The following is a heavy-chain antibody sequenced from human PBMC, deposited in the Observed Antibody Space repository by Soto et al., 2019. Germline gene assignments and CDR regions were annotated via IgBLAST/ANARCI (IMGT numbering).Heavy chain of an antibody. CDR3: ARARNYDFWSGYYDYYYGMDV. CDR1: GYTFTSYD. CDR2: MNPNSGNT. V-gene: IGHV1-8*01. D-gene: IGHD3-3*01. J-gene: IGHJ6*02. Sequence: ASVKVSCKASGYTFTSYDINWVRQATGQGLEWMGWMNPNSGNTGYAQKFQGRVTMTRNTSISTAYMELSSLRSEDTAVYYCARARNYDFWSGYYDYYYGMDVWGQGTTVTVS.